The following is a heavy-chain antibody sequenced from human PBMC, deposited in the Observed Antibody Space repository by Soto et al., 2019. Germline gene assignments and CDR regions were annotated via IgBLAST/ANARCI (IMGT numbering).Heavy chain of an antibody. CDR1: GYTFTTFG. J-gene: IGHJ4*02. CDR3: GRENCRGGRCYSPDY. V-gene: IGHV1-18*01. Sequence: QVQLVQSGAEVKPPGASVKVSCKASGYTFTTFGISWVRQAPGQGLEWMGWTSTNNGDTYYAPRFQGRGTVTKETSTRTAYMELRSLGSDDTAVYYCGRENCRGGRCYSPDYWGQGTLVTVSS. CDR2: TSTNNGDT. D-gene: IGHD2-15*01.